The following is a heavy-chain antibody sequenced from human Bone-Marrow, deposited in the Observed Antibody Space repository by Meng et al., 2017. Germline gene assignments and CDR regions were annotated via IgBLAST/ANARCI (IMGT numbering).Heavy chain of an antibody. CDR2: IGTAGDT. CDR3: ARDAFRETSSGYYDY. Sequence: GESLKISCAASGFTFSSYDMHWVRQATGKGLEWVSAIGTAGDTYYPGSVKGRFTISRENAKNSLYLQMNSLRAEDTAVYYCARDAFRETSSGYYDYWGQGTLVTVSS. V-gene: IGHV3-13*01. D-gene: IGHD3-22*01. CDR1: GFTFSSYD. J-gene: IGHJ4*02.